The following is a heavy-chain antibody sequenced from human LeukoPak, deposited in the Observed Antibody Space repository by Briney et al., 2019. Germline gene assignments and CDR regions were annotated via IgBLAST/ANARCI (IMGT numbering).Heavy chain of an antibody. D-gene: IGHD1-1*01. CDR2: ISGSGGST. CDR3: ARAHWKGQENYYYGMDV. J-gene: IGHJ6*02. Sequence: GGSLRLSCAASGFTFSSYAMSWVRQAPGKGLEWVSAISGSGGSTYYADSVKGRFTISRDNSKNTLYLQMNSLRAEDTAVYYCARAHWKGQENYYYGMDVWGQGTTVTVSS. V-gene: IGHV3-23*01. CDR1: GFTFSSYA.